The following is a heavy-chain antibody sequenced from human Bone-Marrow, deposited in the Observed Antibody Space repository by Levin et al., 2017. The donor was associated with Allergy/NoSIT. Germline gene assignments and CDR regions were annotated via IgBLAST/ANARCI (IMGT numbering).Heavy chain of an antibody. D-gene: IGHD3-3*01. V-gene: IGHV4-39*07. CDR2: IYYSGST. CDR1: GGSISSSSYY. CDR3: ARDKRSKDFWSDDAFDI. J-gene: IGHJ3*02. Sequence: PSETLSLTCTVSGGSISSSSYYWGWIRQPPGKGLEWIGSIYYSGSTYYNPSLKSRVTISVDTSKNQFSLKLSSVTAADTAVYYCARDKRSKDFWSDDAFDIWGQGTMVTVSS.